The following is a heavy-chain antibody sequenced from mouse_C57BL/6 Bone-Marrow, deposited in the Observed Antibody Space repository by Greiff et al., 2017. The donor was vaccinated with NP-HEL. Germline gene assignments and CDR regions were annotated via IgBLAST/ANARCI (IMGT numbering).Heavy chain of an antibody. Sequence: QVQLQQSGAELARPGASVKLSCKASGYTFTSYGISWVKQRTGQGLEWIGEIYPRSGNTYYNEKFKGKATLTADKSSSTAYMELRSLTSEDSAVYFCASYYGSSYYAMDYWGQGTSVTVSS. D-gene: IGHD1-1*01. CDR1: GYTFTSYG. CDR2: IYPRSGNT. J-gene: IGHJ4*01. V-gene: IGHV1-81*01. CDR3: ASYYGSSYYAMDY.